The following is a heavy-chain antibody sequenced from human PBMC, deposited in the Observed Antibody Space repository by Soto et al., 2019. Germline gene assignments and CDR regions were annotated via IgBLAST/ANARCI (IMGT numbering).Heavy chain of an antibody. J-gene: IGHJ5*02. V-gene: IGHV3-11*06. Sequence: GGSLRLSCAGSGFTFGDSYMIWIRQAPGKGLEWLSYISPGSRYPAYADSVKGRFTISRDNAKRSLYLQMMSLTAEDTAIYYCVRGGGGGLFDPWGQGTMVTVSS. CDR1: GFTFGDSY. CDR2: ISPGSRYP. CDR3: VRGGGGGLFDP. D-gene: IGHD2-15*01.